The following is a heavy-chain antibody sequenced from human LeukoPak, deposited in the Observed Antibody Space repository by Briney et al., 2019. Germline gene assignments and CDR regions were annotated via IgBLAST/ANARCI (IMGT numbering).Heavy chain of an antibody. J-gene: IGHJ5*02. CDR3: AKDRVLGWFDP. Sequence: PGGSLRLSCAASGFTFSSYGMHWVRQAPGKGLEWVAVISYDGSNKYYADSVKGRFTISRDNSKNTLYLQMNSLRAEDTAVYYCAKDRVLGWFDPWGQGTLVTVSS. CDR1: GFTFSSYG. D-gene: IGHD7-27*01. V-gene: IGHV3-30*18. CDR2: ISYDGSNK.